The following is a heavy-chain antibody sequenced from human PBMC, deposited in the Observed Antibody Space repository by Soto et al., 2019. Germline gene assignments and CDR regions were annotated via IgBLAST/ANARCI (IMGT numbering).Heavy chain of an antibody. CDR1: GGSISSSSYY. CDR3: ARQASYDFWSGYYYNYYGMDV. V-gene: IGHV4-39*01. J-gene: IGHJ6*02. CDR2: IYYSGST. Sequence: PSETLSLTCTVSGGSISSSSYYWGWIRQPPGKGLEWIGSIYYSGSTYYNPSLKSRVTISVDTSKNQFSLKLSSVTTADTAVYYCARQASYDFWSGYYYNYYGMDVWGQGTTVTVSS. D-gene: IGHD3-3*01.